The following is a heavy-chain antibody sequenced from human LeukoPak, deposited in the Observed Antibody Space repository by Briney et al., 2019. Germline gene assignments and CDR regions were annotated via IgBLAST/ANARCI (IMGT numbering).Heavy chain of an antibody. CDR1: GYTFTSYG. Sequence: ASVKVSCKASGYTFTSYGISWVRQAPGQGLEWMGWISGYNGKTNYEQKLQRRVTMTTDTSTSTAYMDLRSLRSDDTAVYYCARVREEYYFDYWGQGTLVIVSS. J-gene: IGHJ4*02. CDR3: ARVREEYYFDY. V-gene: IGHV1-18*01. D-gene: IGHD3-10*01. CDR2: ISGYNGKT.